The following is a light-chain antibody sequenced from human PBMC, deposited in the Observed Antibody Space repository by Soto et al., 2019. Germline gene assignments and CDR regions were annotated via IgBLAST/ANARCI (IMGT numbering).Light chain of an antibody. J-gene: IGKJ4*01. Sequence: EIVLTQSPGTLSLSPGERATLSCRASQSVSSSYLAWYQQKPGQAPRLLIYGASSRATGIPDRFSDSGFETEYTLTISRLEPEDFAVYYCQQYGSSPLLTVDGVTKVEIK. CDR2: GAS. V-gene: IGKV3-20*01. CDR1: QSVSSSY. CDR3: QQYGSSPLLT.